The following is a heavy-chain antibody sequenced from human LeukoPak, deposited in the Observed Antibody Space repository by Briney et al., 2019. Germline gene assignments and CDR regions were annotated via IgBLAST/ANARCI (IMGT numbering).Heavy chain of an antibody. V-gene: IGHV3-66*02. J-gene: IGHJ4*02. Sequence: GGSLRLSCAASGFTVGSNYMSWVRQAPGKGLEWVSVIYSGGSTYYADSVKGRFTISRDNSKNTLYLQMNSLRAEDTAVYYCAREQNQATWTIFDYWGQGTLVTVSS. CDR3: AREQNQATWTIFDY. D-gene: IGHD1/OR15-1a*01. CDR2: IYSGGST. CDR1: GFTVGSNY.